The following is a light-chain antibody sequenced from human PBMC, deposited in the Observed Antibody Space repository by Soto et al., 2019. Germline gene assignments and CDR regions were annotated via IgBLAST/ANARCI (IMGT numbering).Light chain of an antibody. Sequence: QSALAQPASVSGSFGQSITISCSGPNTDLGVYGYVSWYQHHPGKAPKLLIYDVNNRPSGISDLFSGSKSGDTASLTISGLQAEDQADYFCFSKISGFVYGFGTGTKLTVL. J-gene: IGLJ1*01. V-gene: IGLV2-14*01. CDR2: DVN. CDR1: NTDLGVYGY. CDR3: FSKISGFVYG.